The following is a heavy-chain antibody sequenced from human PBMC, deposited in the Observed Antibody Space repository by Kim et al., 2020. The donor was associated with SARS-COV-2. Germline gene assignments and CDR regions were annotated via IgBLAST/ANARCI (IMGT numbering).Heavy chain of an antibody. V-gene: IGHV1-69*01. J-gene: IGHJ4*02. CDR3: ARVPGYSSSWGADY. D-gene: IGHD6-13*01. Sequence: AQKFQGRVTITADESTSTAYMELSSLRSEDTAVYYCARVPGYSSSWGADYWGQGTLVTVSS.